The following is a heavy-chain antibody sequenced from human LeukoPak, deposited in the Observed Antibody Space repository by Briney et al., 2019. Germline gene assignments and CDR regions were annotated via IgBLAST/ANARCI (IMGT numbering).Heavy chain of an antibody. CDR1: GFTFSSYS. V-gene: IGHV3-21*01. CDR3: ARFWEVGPRRIAAAGEAFDI. J-gene: IGHJ3*02. Sequence: GGSLRLSCAASGFTFSSYSMNWVRQAPGKGLEWVSSISSSSSYIYYADSVKGRFTISRDNAKNSLYLQMNSLRAEDTAVYYCARFWEVGPRRIAAAGEAFDIWGQGTMVTVSS. D-gene: IGHD6-13*01. CDR2: ISSSSSYI.